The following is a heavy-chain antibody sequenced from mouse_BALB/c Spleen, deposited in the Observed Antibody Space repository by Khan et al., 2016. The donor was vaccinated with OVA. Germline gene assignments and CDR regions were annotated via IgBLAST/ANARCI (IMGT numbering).Heavy chain of an antibody. D-gene: IGHD1-2*01. V-gene: IGHV9-3*02. J-gene: IGHJ3*01. CDR2: INTKTGEP. Sequence: QLVQSGPELKKPGETVKISCKASGYTFTNYGMNWVKQAPGKGLKWMGWINTKTGEPTYAEEYKGRFAFSLETSASTAYLQNNNLKNEDTATYFCARGVLRLLIPIPFAFWGQGTLVTVSA. CDR3: ARGVLRLLIPIPFAF. CDR1: GYTFTNYG.